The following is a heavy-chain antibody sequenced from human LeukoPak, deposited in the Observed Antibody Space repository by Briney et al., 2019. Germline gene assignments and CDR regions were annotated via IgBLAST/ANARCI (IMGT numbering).Heavy chain of an antibody. J-gene: IGHJ4*02. V-gene: IGHV1-3*01. CDR3: ARALDIVVVVAAF. CDR1: GYTFTSYA. D-gene: IGHD2-15*01. Sequence: ASVKVSCKASGYTFTSYAMHWVRQAPGQRLEWMGWINAGNGNTKYSQKFQGRVTITRDTSASTAYMELSSLRSEGTAVYYCARALDIVVVVAAFWGQGTLVTVSS. CDR2: INAGNGNT.